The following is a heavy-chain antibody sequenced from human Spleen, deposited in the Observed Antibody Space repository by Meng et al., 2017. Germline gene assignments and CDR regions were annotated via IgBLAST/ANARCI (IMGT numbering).Heavy chain of an antibody. Sequence: SLKISCAASGFTSDDYAMHWVRQAPGKGLEWVSGISWNSGSIGYADSVKGRFTISRDNAKNSLYLQMNSLRAEDTAVYYCASGPGYCSGGSCYYYYGMDVWGQGTTVTVSS. V-gene: IGHV3-9*02. D-gene: IGHD2-15*01. CDR3: ASGPGYCSGGSCYYYYGMDV. CDR2: ISWNSGSI. J-gene: IGHJ6*02. CDR1: GFTSDDYA.